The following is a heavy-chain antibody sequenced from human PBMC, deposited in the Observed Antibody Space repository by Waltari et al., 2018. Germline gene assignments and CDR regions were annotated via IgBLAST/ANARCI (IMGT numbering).Heavy chain of an antibody. V-gene: IGHV1-18*01. CDR3: ARDRAGRRYSSSWEYYFDY. CDR1: GYTFTSYG. J-gene: IGHJ4*02. CDR2: ISAYNGNT. Sequence: QVQLVQSGAEVKKPGASVTVSCKASGYTFTSYGISWVRQAPGQGLEWMGWISAYNGNTNDAQKLQGRVTMTTDTSTSTAYMELRSLRSDDTAVYYCARDRAGRRYSSSWEYYFDYWGKGTLVTVSS. D-gene: IGHD6-13*01.